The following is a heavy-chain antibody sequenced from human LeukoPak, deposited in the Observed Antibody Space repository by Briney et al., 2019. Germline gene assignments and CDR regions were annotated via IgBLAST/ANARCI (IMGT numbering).Heavy chain of an antibody. CDR3: ATTVTTRYYFNY. D-gene: IGHD4-17*01. J-gene: IGHJ4*02. Sequence: SETLSLTCTVSGGSISTSRHYWGWIRQPPGKGLEWIGNMYYSGSTYYNPSLKSRVTISVDTYKSRFSLKLSSVTAADTAVYYCATTVTTRYYFNYWGQGTLVTVSS. CDR2: MYYSGST. CDR1: GGSISTSRHY. V-gene: IGHV4-39*01.